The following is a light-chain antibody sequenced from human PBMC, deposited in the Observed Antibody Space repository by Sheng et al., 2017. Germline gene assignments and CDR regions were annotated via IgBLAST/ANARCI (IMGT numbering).Light chain of an antibody. CDR3: QQYYSSPS. CDR2: AAS. J-gene: IGKJ3*01. V-gene: IGKV1-NL1*01. Sequence: DIQMTQSPSSLSASVGDRVTITCRASQGISNSLAWYQQKPEKAPKLLLCAASRLESGVPSRFSGGGSGADYTLTISNLQPEDFATYHCQQYYSSPSFGPGPKWISN. CDR1: QGISNS.